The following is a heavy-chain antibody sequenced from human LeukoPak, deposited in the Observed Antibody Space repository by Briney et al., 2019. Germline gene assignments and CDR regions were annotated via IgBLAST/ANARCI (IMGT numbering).Heavy chain of an antibody. V-gene: IGHV1-46*01. Sequence: ASVKVSCKASGYTFTSYYMHWVRQAPGQGLEWMGIINPSGDTKTYAQKFQGRVTLTRDMSSKTFYMKLSSLTSEDTAMYYCAGTARRDTYVNYWGQGTLVTVSS. J-gene: IGHJ4*02. CDR2: INPSGDTK. CDR3: AGTARRDTYVNY. CDR1: GYTFTSYY. D-gene: IGHD6-6*01.